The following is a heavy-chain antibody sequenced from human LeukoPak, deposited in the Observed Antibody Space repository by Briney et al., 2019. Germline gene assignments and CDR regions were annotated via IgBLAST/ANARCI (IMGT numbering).Heavy chain of an antibody. CDR1: GYTFTSYA. Sequence: ASVKVSCEASGYTFTSYAMNWVRRAPGQGLEWMGWINTNTGNPTYAQGFTGRFVFSLDTSVSTAYLQISSLKAEDTAVYYCARDWDAATFQHWGQGTLVTVSS. D-gene: IGHD2-15*01. CDR2: INTNTGNP. V-gene: IGHV7-4-1*02. CDR3: ARDWDAATFQH. J-gene: IGHJ1*01.